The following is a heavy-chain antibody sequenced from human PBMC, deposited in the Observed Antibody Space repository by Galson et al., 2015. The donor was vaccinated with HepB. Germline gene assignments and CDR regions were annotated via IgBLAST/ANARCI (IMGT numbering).Heavy chain of an antibody. CDR2: ISGRGVTT. CDR1: GFSFSNYA. CDR3: AKSKDSGWSYNAFDI. J-gene: IGHJ3*02. D-gene: IGHD6-19*01. Sequence: SLRLSCAASGFSFSNYAMTWVRQPPGKGLQWVATISGRGVTTCDADSVKGQFTISRDNSKNTLYLEMNNLRADDTAVYFCAKSKDSGWSYNAFDIWGQGTMVTVSS. V-gene: IGHV3-23*01.